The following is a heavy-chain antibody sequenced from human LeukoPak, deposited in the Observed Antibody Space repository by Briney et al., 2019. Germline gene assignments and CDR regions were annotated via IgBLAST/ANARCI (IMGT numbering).Heavy chain of an antibody. CDR1: GYTFTGYY. CDR2: INLNSGGT. V-gene: IGHV1-2*02. Sequence: ASVKVSCKASGYTFTGYYIHWVRQAPGQGLECMGWINLNSGGTNYAQKFQDRVTMTRDTSITTAYMELSRLRFDDTALYYCARSPHILTGENFDYWGQGTLVTVSS. D-gene: IGHD3-9*01. J-gene: IGHJ4*02. CDR3: ARSPHILTGENFDY.